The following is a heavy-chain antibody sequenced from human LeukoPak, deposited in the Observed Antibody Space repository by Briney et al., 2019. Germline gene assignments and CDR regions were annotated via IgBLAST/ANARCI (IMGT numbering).Heavy chain of an antibody. CDR1: GGSISSYY. J-gene: IGHJ4*02. CDR3: ARVTATYYYGSGSPDYFDY. D-gene: IGHD3-10*01. CDR2: IYYSGST. Sequence: SETLSLTCTDFGGSISSYYWSWIRQPPGKGLEWIGYIYYSGSTNYNPSLKSRVTISVDTSKNQFSLKLSSVTAADTAVYYCARVTATYYYGSGSPDYFDYWGQGTLVTVSS. V-gene: IGHV4-59*01.